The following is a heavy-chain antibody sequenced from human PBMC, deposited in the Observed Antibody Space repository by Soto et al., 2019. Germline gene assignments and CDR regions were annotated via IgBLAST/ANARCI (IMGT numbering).Heavy chain of an antibody. CDR3: ARGGEGIAWSPAVMAV. D-gene: IGHD6-13*01. J-gene: IGHJ6*02. V-gene: IGHV1-8*01. CDR2: MNPNSGNT. Sequence: QVQLVQSGAEVKKPGASVKVSCKASGYTFTSYDINWVRQATGQGLEWMGWMNPNSGNTGYAQKFQGRVTMTRNTSIRTAYRELGSLRSEDRAVYYCARGGEGIAWSPAVMAVGGQGTTVTVSS. CDR1: GYTFTSYD.